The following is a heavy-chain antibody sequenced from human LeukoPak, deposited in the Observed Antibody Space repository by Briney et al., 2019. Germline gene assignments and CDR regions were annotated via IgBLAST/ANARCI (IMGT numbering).Heavy chain of an antibody. Sequence: ASVKVSCKASGYTFTSYYMHWVRQAPGQGLEWMGIINPSGGSTSYAQKFQGRVTMTRDMSTSTVYMELSSLRSEDTAVYYCARTNYDSSGYFFKGYYYYYMDVWGKGTTVTVSS. J-gene: IGHJ6*03. CDR3: ARTNYDSSGYFFKGYYYYYMDV. CDR1: GYTFTSYY. CDR2: INPSGGST. V-gene: IGHV1-46*01. D-gene: IGHD3-22*01.